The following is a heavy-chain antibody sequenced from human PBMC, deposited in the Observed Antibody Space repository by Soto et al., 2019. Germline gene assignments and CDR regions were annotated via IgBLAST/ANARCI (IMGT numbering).Heavy chain of an antibody. CDR3: ARDSYYYDFWSGYYRYYYYGMDV. Sequence: SVKVFCKASGGTLSSYAISWVRQAPGQVLEWMGGIIPIFGTANYAQKFQGRVTITADESTSTAYMELSSLRSEDTAVYYCARDSYYYDFWSGYYRYYYYGMDVWGQGTTVTVSS. J-gene: IGHJ6*02. D-gene: IGHD3-3*01. CDR2: IIPIFGTA. V-gene: IGHV1-69*01. CDR1: GGTLSSYA.